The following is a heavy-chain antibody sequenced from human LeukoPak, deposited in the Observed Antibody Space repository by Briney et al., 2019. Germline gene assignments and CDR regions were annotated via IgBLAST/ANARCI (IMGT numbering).Heavy chain of an antibody. CDR1: VRSLRGFY. CDR2: INHTGNT. V-gene: IGHV4-34*10. J-gene: IGHJ6*03. D-gene: IGHD3-16*01. CDR3: ARVRHDPLDYGYYMDL. Sequence: KASETLSLTCAVEVRSLRGFYWSWIGQTPGRGLEWIGEINHTGNTNYNPSLTDYNPSLKSRVTMSVDSSKNALSLKVRSVTAADTGVYIGARVRHDPLDYGYYMDLWGKGTTVIVSS.